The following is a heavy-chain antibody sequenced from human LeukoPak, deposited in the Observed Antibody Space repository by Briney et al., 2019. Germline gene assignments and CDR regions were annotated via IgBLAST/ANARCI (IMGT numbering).Heavy chain of an antibody. V-gene: IGHV1-69*05. CDR3: ARVACSSTSRYRVYYFDY. J-gene: IGHJ4*02. Sequence: SVKVSCKASGGTFSSYAISWVRQAPGQGLEWMGGIIPIFGTANYAQKFQGRVTITTDESTSTAYMELSSLRSEDTAVYYCARVACSSTSRYRVYYFDYWGQGTLVTVSS. CDR2: IIPIFGTA. CDR1: GGTFSSYA. D-gene: IGHD2-2*02.